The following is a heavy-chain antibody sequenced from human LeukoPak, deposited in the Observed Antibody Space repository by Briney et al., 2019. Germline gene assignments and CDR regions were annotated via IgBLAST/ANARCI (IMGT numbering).Heavy chain of an antibody. CDR1: GFSLDDYA. CDR2: ISWDSGSQ. CDR3: IKDMGFDLLKDAFHV. J-gene: IGHJ3*01. V-gene: IGHV3-9*01. Sequence: GGSLRLSCVGSGFSLDDYAMHWVRQVPGKGQEWVSSISWDSGSQAYADSVRGRFTISRDNAKNSLYLQMNSLRPEDTAFYYCIKDMGFDLLKDAFHVWGQGTLVTVSS. D-gene: IGHD3-9*01.